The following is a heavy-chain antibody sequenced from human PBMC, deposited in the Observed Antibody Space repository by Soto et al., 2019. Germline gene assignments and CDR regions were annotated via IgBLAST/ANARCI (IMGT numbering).Heavy chain of an antibody. CDR2: INHSGST. CDR1: GGSFSGYY. J-gene: IGHJ4*02. V-gene: IGHV4-34*01. CDR3: ARGAGGAEIPLPYSYGYDSDY. D-gene: IGHD5-18*01. Sequence: SETLSLTCAVYGGSFSGYYWSWIRQPPGKGLEWIGEINHSGSTNYNPSLKSRVTISVDMSKNQFSLKLSSVTAADTAVYYCARGAGGAEIPLPYSYGYDSDYWGQGTLVTVSS.